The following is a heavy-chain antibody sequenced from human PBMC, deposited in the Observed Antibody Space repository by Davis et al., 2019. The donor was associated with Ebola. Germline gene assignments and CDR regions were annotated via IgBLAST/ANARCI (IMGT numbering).Heavy chain of an antibody. CDR1: GFTFSRYS. D-gene: IGHD3-22*01. J-gene: IGHJ4*02. CDR3: ARDTDYYDSSGYSHYFDY. V-gene: IGHV3-21*01. Sequence: GESLKISCAASGFTFSRYSMNWVRQAPGKGLEWVSSMSGSSSYIYYADSVKGRFTISRDNAKNSLYLQMNSLRAEDTAVYYCARDTDYYDSSGYSHYFDYWGQGTLVTVPS. CDR2: MSGSSSYI.